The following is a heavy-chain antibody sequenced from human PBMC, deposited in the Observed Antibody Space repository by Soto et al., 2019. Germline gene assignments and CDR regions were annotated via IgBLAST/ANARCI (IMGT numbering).Heavy chain of an antibody. CDR2: ISSSSSTI. D-gene: IGHD3-3*01. CDR1: GFTFSSNN. V-gene: IGHV3-48*02. J-gene: IGHJ5*02. Sequence: EVQVVESGGGLVQPGGSLRLSCAASGFTFSSNNMNWVRQAPGKGLEWISYISSSSSTIYADSVKGRFTISRDNAKNSLHLQMNSLRDEDTAVYYCARVIWSGHLTSDLWGQGTLVTVSS. CDR3: ARVIWSGHLTSDL.